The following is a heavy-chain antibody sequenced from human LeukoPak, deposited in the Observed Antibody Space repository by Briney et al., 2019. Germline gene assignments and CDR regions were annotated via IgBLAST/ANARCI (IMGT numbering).Heavy chain of an antibody. J-gene: IGHJ1*01. CDR2: ISSSGSTI. CDR1: GFTSSSYE. D-gene: IGHD1-1*01. V-gene: IGHV3-48*03. CDR3: ASLTDLEGYFQH. Sequence: PGGSLRLSCAASGFTSSSYEMNWVRQAPGKGLEWVSYISSSGSTIYYADSVKGRFTISRDNAKNSLYLQMNSLRAEDTAVYYCASLTDLEGYFQHWGQGTLVTVSS.